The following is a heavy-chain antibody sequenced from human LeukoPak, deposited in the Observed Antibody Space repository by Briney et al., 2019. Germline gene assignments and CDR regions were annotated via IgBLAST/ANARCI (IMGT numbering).Heavy chain of an antibody. J-gene: IGHJ4*02. CDR2: IYYSGST. Sequence: SETLSLTCTVSGGSISSSSYYWGWIRQPPGKGLEWIGSIYYSGSTYYNPSLKSRVTISVDTSKNQFSLKLSSVTAADTAVYYCARRFGRVPTVTTPWGQGTLVTVSS. CDR1: GGSISSSSYY. D-gene: IGHD4-17*01. V-gene: IGHV4-39*01. CDR3: ARRFGRVPTVTTP.